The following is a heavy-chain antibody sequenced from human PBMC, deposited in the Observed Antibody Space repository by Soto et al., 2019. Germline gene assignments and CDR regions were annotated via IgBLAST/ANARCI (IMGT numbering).Heavy chain of an antibody. V-gene: IGHV1-8*01. CDR3: ASERGGGYFDY. D-gene: IGHD3-16*01. CDR1: GYTFTSYD. Sequence: QVQLVQSGAEVKKPGASVKVSCKASGYTFTSYDINWVRQATGQGLEWMGWMNPNSDNTGYAQKFQGRLTITRNTPISTPYMERRTLRSGDTAVYFCASERGGGYFDYWGQGILVTVSS. J-gene: IGHJ4*02. CDR2: MNPNSDNT.